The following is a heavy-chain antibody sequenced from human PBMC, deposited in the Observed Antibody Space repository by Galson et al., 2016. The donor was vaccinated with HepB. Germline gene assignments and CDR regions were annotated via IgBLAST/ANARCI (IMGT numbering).Heavy chain of an antibody. Sequence: SETLSLTCTVSGDSISSYFWSWIRQPAGKRLEWIGRISPSGSTDSNPSLKSRVTMSLDTSKKRLSLKMTSVTAADTAMYFCARDLKAVPGAEEYDAFDIWGQGTLVTVFS. J-gene: IGHJ3*02. CDR1: GDSISSYF. CDR2: ISPSGST. V-gene: IGHV4-4*07. D-gene: IGHD4/OR15-4a*01. CDR3: ARDLKAVPGAEEYDAFDI.